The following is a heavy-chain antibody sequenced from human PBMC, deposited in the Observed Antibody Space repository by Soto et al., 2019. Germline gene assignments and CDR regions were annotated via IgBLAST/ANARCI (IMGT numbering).Heavy chain of an antibody. CDR3: ARGIQMWSQVYYGMDV. CDR1: GGSISSDYW. V-gene: IGHV4-4*02. J-gene: IGHJ6*02. Sequence: QVQLQESGPGVVKPSGTLSLTCGVSGGSISSDYWWAWVRQSPGRGLEWIGEIFHSGSTHYNPSRESRVTMSVDIVNNHFSLKLMSVTAADTAVYYCARGIQMWSQVYYGMDVWGQGTTVTVSS. D-gene: IGHD2-21*01. CDR2: IFHSGST.